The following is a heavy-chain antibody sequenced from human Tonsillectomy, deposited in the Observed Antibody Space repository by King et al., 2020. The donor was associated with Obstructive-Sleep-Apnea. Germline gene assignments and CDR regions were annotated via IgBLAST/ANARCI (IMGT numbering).Heavy chain of an antibody. CDR3: ARGTPHYCSGGSCYSYGLDY. J-gene: IGHJ4*02. D-gene: IGHD2-15*01. V-gene: IGHV4-4*02. CDR1: GGSISSSNW. Sequence: VQLQESGPGLVKPSETLSLTCAVSGGSISSSNWWSWVRQPPGKGLEWIGEIYHSGSTNYNPSLKSRVTISVDKSKNQFSLKVSFVTAADTAVYYCARGTPHYCSGGSCYSYGLDYWGQGTLVTVSS. CDR2: IYHSGST.